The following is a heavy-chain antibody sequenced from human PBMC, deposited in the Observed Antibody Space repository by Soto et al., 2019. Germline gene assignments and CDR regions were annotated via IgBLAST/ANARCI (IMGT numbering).Heavy chain of an antibody. CDR3: ARANRFLEWPRFDP. CDR1: GGSISSGDYY. J-gene: IGHJ5*02. CDR2: IYYSGST. Sequence: SETLSLTCTVSGGSISSGDYYWSWIRQPPGKGLEWIGYIYYSGSTYYNPSLKSRVTISVDTSKNQFSLKLSSVTAADTAVYYCARANRFLEWPRFDPWGQGTLVTVSS. D-gene: IGHD3-3*01. V-gene: IGHV4-30-4*01.